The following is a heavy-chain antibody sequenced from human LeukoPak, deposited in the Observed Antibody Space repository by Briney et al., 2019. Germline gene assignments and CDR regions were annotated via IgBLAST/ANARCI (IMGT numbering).Heavy chain of an antibody. V-gene: IGHV4-38-2*02. Sequence: SETLSLTCTVSGYSISSGYYWGWIRQPPGKGLEWIGSIYHSGSTYYNPSLKSRVTISVDTSKNQFSLKLSSVTAADTAVYYCARRRITMVRGSRFDYWGQGTLVTVSS. J-gene: IGHJ4*02. CDR2: IYHSGST. D-gene: IGHD3-10*01. CDR1: GYSISSGYY. CDR3: ARRRITMVRGSRFDY.